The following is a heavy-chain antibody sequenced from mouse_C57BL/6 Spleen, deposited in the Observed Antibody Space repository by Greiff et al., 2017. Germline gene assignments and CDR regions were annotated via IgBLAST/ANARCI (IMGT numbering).Heavy chain of an antibody. CDR1: GYTFTSYW. CDR2: INPSNGGT. J-gene: IGHJ2*01. Sequence: QVQLQQPGTELVKPGASVKLSCKASGYTFTSYWMHWVKQRPGQGLAWIGNINPSNGGTNYNEKFKSKATLTVDKSSSTAYMQLSSLTSEDSAVYYCARGGYDYDRFDYWGQGTTLTVSS. D-gene: IGHD2-4*01. CDR3: ARGGYDYDRFDY. V-gene: IGHV1-53*01.